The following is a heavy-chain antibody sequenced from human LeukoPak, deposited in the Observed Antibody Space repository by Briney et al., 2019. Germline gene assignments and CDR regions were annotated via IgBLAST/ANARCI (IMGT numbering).Heavy chain of an antibody. D-gene: IGHD3-10*01. Sequence: GGSLRLSCAASGFTFSSYSMNWVRQAPGKGLEWVSSISSSSSYIYYADSVKGRFTISRDNAKNSLYLQMNSQRAEDTAVYYCARDDGSGIDYWGQGTLVTVSS. CDR2: ISSSSSYI. V-gene: IGHV3-21*01. CDR1: GFTFSSYS. J-gene: IGHJ4*02. CDR3: ARDDGSGIDY.